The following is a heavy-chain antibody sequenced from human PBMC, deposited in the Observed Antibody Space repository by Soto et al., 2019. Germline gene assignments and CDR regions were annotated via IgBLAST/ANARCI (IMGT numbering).Heavy chain of an antibody. CDR1: GFSFAAYT. CDR2: IRRIAYGGTT. J-gene: IGHJ4*02. V-gene: IGHV3-49*04. Sequence: GGSLSLSCSASGFSFAAYTMSWVRLTPGKGLEWVGFIRRIAYGGTTDYAASVKGRFTISRDDSRKIVYLQMSRLKIEDTAVYYCSRSLAIDFDSWGQGTLVTGSS. CDR3: SRSLAIDFDS.